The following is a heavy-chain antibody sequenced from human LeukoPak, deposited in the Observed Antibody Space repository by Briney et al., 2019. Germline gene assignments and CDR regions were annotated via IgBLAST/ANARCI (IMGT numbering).Heavy chain of an antibody. CDR3: ARSRGGFGDYGSWFDP. CDR1: GGSISSSSYF. J-gene: IGHJ5*02. CDR2: NHDSGTT. Sequence: AETLSLTCTVSGGSISSSSYFWSWIRQPPVKGLEWIAYNHDSGTTNYNPSLKSRVTTSIDTSKNQFSLKLNSVTPADTAVYYCARSRGGFGDYGSWFDPWGQGTLVTVSS. V-gene: IGHV4-61*01. D-gene: IGHD4-17*01.